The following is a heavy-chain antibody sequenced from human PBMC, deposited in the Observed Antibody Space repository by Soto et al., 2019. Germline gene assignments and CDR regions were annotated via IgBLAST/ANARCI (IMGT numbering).Heavy chain of an antibody. CDR3: ARPSPSYYYERGEAFDI. J-gene: IGHJ3*02. CDR2: IYPGDSDT. V-gene: IGHV5-51*01. Sequence: GESLKISCQSSGYTFSNFWIGWVRQLPGKGLEWMGIIYPGDSDTRYSPSFQGQVTISADKSISTAYLQWSSLKASDTAMYYCARPSPSYYYERGEAFDIWGQGTMVTVSS. D-gene: IGHD3-22*01. CDR1: GYTFSNFW.